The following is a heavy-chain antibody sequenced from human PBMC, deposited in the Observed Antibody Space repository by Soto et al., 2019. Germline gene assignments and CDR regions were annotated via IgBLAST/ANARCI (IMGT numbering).Heavy chain of an antibody. D-gene: IGHD1-1*01. CDR3: AKETGNWNSGTSYYFDH. Sequence: EVHLVESGGGLVQPGRSLRLSCAASGFTFDDYAMHWVRQAPGKGLEWVSIISCNSGNVCYADSVKGRFTISRDNTKNFLYLQMNSLGAEATALYYCAKETGNWNSGTSYYFDHWGQGTLVTVSS. CDR1: GFTFDDYA. J-gene: IGHJ4*02. CDR2: ISCNSGNV. V-gene: IGHV3-9*01.